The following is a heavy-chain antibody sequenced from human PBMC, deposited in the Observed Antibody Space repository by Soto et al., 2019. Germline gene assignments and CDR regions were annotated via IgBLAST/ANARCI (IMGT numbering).Heavy chain of an antibody. V-gene: IGHV4-34*01. J-gene: IGHJ3*02. CDR2: INHSGST. CDR1: GGSFSGYY. CDR3: ARDVSPVVFDI. D-gene: IGHD3-16*01. Sequence: SSETLSLTCAVYGGSFSGYYWSWIRQPPGKGLEWIGEINHSGSTNYNPSLKSRVTISVDTSKNQFSLKLSSVTAADTAVYYCARDVSPVVFDIWGQGTMVTVSS.